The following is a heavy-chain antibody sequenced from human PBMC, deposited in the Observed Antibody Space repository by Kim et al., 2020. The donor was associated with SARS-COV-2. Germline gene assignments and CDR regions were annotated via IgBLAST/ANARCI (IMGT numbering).Heavy chain of an antibody. J-gene: IGHJ5*02. D-gene: IGHD3-16*01. CDR2: ISGSGVST. V-gene: IGHV3-23*01. Sequence: GGSLRLSCAAPGFTFSSYAMSWVRQAPGKGLEWVSRISGSGVSTYYADSVKGRFTISRDNSKNTLYLQMNSLRAEDTAVYYCAKDPNYQSGGEDWFGPWGQGTLVAVSS. CDR3: AKDPNYQSGGEDWFGP. CDR1: GFTFSSYA.